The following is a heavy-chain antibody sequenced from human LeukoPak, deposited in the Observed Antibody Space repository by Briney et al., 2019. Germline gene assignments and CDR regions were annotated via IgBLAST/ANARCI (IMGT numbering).Heavy chain of an antibody. Sequence: ASVKVSCMASGYTFTSYGISWVRQAPGPGLECMGWICAYNGNTNYAQKLQGRVTMATVTSTSTAYMELRSLRSDDTAVYYCAREDSSGPNAFDPWGQGTLVTVSS. CDR3: AREDSSGPNAFDP. D-gene: IGHD3-22*01. CDR2: ICAYNGNT. J-gene: IGHJ5*02. V-gene: IGHV1-18*01. CDR1: GYTFTSYG.